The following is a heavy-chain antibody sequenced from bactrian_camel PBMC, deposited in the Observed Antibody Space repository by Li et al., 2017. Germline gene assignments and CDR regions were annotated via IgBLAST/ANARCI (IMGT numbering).Heavy chain of an antibody. CDR1: RYACTTRC. D-gene: IGHD2*01. Sequence: QVQLVESGGGSVQAGGSLRVSCGTSRYACTTRCIGWFRQVPGEEREGVTTFYTKDGYTDYADSVKGRFTISRDNAKNTLYLHMNSLNTEDTAMYYCATSSRSDCTWKLVPSAYDNWGQGTQVTVS. V-gene: IGHV3S28*01. J-gene: IGHJ4*01. CDR2: FYTKDGYT. CDR3: ATSSRSDCTWKLVPSAYDN.